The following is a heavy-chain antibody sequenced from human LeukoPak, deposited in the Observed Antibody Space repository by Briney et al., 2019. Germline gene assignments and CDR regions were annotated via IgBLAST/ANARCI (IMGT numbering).Heavy chain of an antibody. Sequence: ASVKVSCKASGYTFTSYAMHWVRQAPGQRLEWMGWINAGNGNTKYSQKFQGRVTNTRDTSASTAYMELSSLRSEDTAVYYCARDSVVGNRWPFDYWGQGTLVTVSS. D-gene: IGHD2-2*01. CDR3: ARDSVVGNRWPFDY. V-gene: IGHV1-3*01. CDR2: INAGNGNT. CDR1: GYTFTSYA. J-gene: IGHJ4*02.